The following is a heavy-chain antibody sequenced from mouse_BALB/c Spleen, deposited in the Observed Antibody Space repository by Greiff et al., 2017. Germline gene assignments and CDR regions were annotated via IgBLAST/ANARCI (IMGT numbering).Heavy chain of an antibody. J-gene: IGHJ4*01. Sequence: QVQLQQPGAELVKPGASVKLSCKASGYTFTSYWMHWVKQRPGQGLEWIGEINPSNGRTNYNEKFKSKATLTVDKSSSTAYMQLSSLTSEDSAVYYCAPYGNYGMDYWGQGTSVTVSS. CDR2: INPSNGRT. V-gene: IGHV1S81*02. CDR1: GYTFTSYW. D-gene: IGHD2-1*01. CDR3: APYGNYGMDY.